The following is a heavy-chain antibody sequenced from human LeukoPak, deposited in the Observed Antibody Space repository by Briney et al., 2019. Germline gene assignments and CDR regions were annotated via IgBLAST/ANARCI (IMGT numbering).Heavy chain of an antibody. V-gene: IGHV3-23*01. D-gene: IGHD3-22*01. CDR3: AKDSYYYYDSSGYLDY. CDR2: ISGSGGST. CDR1: GFTFSSYA. Sequence: GGSLRLSCAASGFTFSSYAMSWVRQAPGKGLEWVSAISGSGGSTYYADSVKGRFTIFRDNSKNTLYLQMNSLRAEDTAVYYCAKDSYYYYDSSGYLDYWGQGTLVTVSS. J-gene: IGHJ4*02.